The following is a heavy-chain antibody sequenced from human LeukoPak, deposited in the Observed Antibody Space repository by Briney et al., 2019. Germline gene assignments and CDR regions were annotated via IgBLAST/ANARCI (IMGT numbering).Heavy chain of an antibody. V-gene: IGHV1-69*04. Sequence: SVKLSCTAAVGTFSSYAISWVRQAPGQGLERVGRIIPILGIANYAQKFQGRVTITADKSTSTAYMELSSLRSEDTAVYYCARAMAGIYSSGHHYYYGMDVWGQGTTVTVSS. CDR1: VGTFSSYA. CDR3: ARAMAGIYSSGHHYYYGMDV. CDR2: IIPILGIA. J-gene: IGHJ6*02. D-gene: IGHD6-19*01.